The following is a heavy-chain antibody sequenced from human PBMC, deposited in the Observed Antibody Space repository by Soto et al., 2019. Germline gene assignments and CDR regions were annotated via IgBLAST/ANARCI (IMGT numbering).Heavy chain of an antibody. V-gene: IGHV4-59*12. CDR2: IYDSGST. D-gene: IGHD3-22*01. Sequence: PSETLSLTCTVSGGSISSSYWSWIRQPPGKGLEWIGYIYDSGSTYYNSSLKSRVTMSVDTSKNQFSLKLSSVTAADTAVYYCARTYYYDSSGPTHNFDYWGQGTLVTVSS. CDR3: ARTYYYDSSGPTHNFDY. J-gene: IGHJ4*02. CDR1: GGSISSSY.